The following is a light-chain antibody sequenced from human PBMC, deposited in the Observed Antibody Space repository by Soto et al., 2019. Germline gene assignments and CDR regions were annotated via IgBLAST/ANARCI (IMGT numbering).Light chain of an antibody. V-gene: IGKV3-11*01. Sequence: EIFLTQSPDTLSLSPGERATLSCRASQSVTNYIAWYQQRPGQAPRLLIYDASNRATGVPARFSGSGSGTDFTLTISRLEPEDLAVYYCHQYGNSYTFGQGTKVDIK. CDR3: HQYGNSYT. J-gene: IGKJ2*01. CDR2: DAS. CDR1: QSVTNY.